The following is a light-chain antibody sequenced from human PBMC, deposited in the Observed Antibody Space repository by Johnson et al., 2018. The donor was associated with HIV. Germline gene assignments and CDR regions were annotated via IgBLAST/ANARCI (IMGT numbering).Light chain of an antibody. J-gene: IGLJ1*01. CDR1: SSNIGRNY. Sequence: QSVLTQPPSVSAAPGQKVTISCSGSSSNIGRNYVSWYQQLPGTAPKLLIFDNNKRPSGIPDRFSGSKSDASATLAITGLHTGDEADYYCGTWDNSLTAYVFGTGTKVTV. CDR3: GTWDNSLTAYV. V-gene: IGLV1-51*01. CDR2: DNN.